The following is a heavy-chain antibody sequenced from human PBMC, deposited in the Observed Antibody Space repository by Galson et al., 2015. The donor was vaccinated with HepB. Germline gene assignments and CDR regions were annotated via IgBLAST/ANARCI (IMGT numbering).Heavy chain of an antibody. Sequence: SLRLSCAASGFSFGTYAMHWVRQAPGRGLEWVSGISERGDITNYADSVKGRFTISRDNSRNTVDLQMNSLQVEDTAVYYCAKRVDSRNFDSWGQGILVTVSS. V-gene: IGHV3-23*01. CDR2: ISERGDIT. J-gene: IGHJ4*02. CDR3: AKRVDSRNFDS. CDR1: GFSFGTYA. D-gene: IGHD2-2*01.